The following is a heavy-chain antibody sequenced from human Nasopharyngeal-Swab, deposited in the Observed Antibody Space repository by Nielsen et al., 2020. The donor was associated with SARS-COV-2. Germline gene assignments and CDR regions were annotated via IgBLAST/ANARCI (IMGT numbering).Heavy chain of an antibody. J-gene: IGHJ6*03. D-gene: IGHD4-11*01. CDR2: IRSKAYGGTT. CDR3: TRDRLAVTTYYYYYYMDV. Sequence: WIRQPPGKGLEWVGSIRSKAYGGTTEYAASVKGRFTISRDDSKSIAYLQMNSLKTEDTAVYYCTRDRLAVTTYYYYYYMDVWGKGTTVTVSS. V-gene: IGHV3-49*02.